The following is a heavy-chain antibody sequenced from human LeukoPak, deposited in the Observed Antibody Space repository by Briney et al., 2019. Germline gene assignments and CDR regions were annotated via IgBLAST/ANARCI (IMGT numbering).Heavy chain of an antibody. CDR2: ISGSGGST. CDR1: GFTFSSYA. J-gene: IGHJ6*03. CDR3: AKGGNGAPKYYYYYYMDV. D-gene: IGHD1-1*01. Sequence: PGGSLRLSCAASGFTFSSYAMSWVRQAPGKGLEWVSAISGSGGSTYYADSVKGRFTISRDNSKNTLYLQMNSLRAEDTAVYYCAKGGNGAPKYYYYYYMDVWGKGTTVTVSS. V-gene: IGHV3-23*01.